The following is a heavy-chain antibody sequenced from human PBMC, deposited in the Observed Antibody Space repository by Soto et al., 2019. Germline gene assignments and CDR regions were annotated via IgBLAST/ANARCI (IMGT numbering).Heavy chain of an antibody. CDR2: ISSNGGST. CDR3: VKDRIAAARAWFDP. V-gene: IGHV3-64D*08. J-gene: IGHJ5*02. D-gene: IGHD6-13*01. Sequence: GGSLRLSCSASGFTFSSYAMHWVRQAPGKGLEYVSAISSNGGSTYYADSVKGRFTISRDNSKNTRYLQMSSLRAEDTAVYYCVKDRIAAARAWFDPWGQGTLVTVSS. CDR1: GFTFSSYA.